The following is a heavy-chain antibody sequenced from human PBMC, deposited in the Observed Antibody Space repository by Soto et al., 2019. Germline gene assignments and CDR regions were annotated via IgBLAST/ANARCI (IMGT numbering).Heavy chain of an antibody. J-gene: IGHJ5*02. V-gene: IGHV3-64D*06. CDR2: ISSDGSRT. Sequence: EVQLVESGGGLVQPGGSLRLSCSDSGFTFSSYEMHWVRQAPGKGLEYVSAISSDGSRTYYADSVKGRFSISRDNSKSTVYLQMSSLRAEDTAIYYCVKGVRYSGYDRSWFDPWGQGTLVTVSS. CDR1: GFTFSSYE. CDR3: VKGVRYSGYDRSWFDP. D-gene: IGHD5-12*01.